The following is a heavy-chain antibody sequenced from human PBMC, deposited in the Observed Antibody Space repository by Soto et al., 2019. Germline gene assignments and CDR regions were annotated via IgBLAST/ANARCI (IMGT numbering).Heavy chain of an antibody. D-gene: IGHD5-18*01. V-gene: IGHV4-30-4*01. J-gene: IGHJ4*02. CDR3: ARGPGMYSYGELDY. CDR2: IYYSGST. Sequence: SETLSLTCTVSGGSISSGDYYWSWIRQPPGKGLEWIGYIYYSGSTYYNPSLKSRVTISVDTSKNQFSLKLSSVTAADTAVYYCARGPGMYSYGELDYWGQGTLVTVS. CDR1: GGSISSGDYY.